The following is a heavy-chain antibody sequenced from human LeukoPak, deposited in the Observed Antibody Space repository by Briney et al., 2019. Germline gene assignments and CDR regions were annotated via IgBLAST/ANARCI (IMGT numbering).Heavy chain of an antibody. V-gene: IGHV3-30*02. CDR3: AKDTPLCYFDY. Sequence: GGSLRLSCAASGFTFDDYAMHWVRQAPGKGLEWVAFIRNDGSITYNADSVKGRFTISRDNSKSTLYLQINSLRTDDTAVYYCAKDTPLCYFDYWGQGTLVTVSS. D-gene: IGHD3-16*01. CDR1: GFTFDDYA. J-gene: IGHJ4*02. CDR2: IRNDGSIT.